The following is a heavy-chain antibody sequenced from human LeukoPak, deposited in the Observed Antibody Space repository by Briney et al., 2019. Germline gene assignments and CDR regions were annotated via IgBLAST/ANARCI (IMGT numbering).Heavy chain of an antibody. CDR3: ASARGGNYYWDF. D-gene: IGHD3-16*01. Sequence: GESLKISCKGSGYSFTGYWIGWVRQMPGKGLEWSGIIYPGNSDTRYSPSFEGQVTISADKSTNTAYLQWSSPKASDSAMYYCASARGGNYYWDFWGQGTLATVSS. J-gene: IGHJ4*02. V-gene: IGHV5-51*01. CDR1: GYSFTGYW. CDR2: IYPGNSDT.